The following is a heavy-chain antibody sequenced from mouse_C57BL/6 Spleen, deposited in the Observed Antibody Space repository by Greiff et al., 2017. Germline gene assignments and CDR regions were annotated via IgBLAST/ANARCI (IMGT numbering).Heavy chain of an antibody. J-gene: IGHJ2*01. D-gene: IGHD1-1*01. V-gene: IGHV5-6*02. CDR1: GFTFSSYG. CDR3: ARHGGLYGSSYFDY. Sequence: DVKLVESGGDLVKPGGSLKLSCAASGFTFSSYGMSWVRQTPDKRLEWVATISSGGSYTYYPDSVKGRFTISRDNAKNTLYLQMSSLKSEDTAMYYCARHGGLYGSSYFDYWGQGTTLTVSS. CDR2: ISSGGSYT.